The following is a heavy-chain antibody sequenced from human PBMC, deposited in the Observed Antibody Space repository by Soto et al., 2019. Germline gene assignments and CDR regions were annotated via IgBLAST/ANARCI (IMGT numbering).Heavy chain of an antibody. CDR1: GFIFTNAW. D-gene: IGHD2-15*01. CDR2: IGTNKAGGTV. CDR3: IDTYIAGSWDH. Sequence: EVQLVESGGGLVKPGGSLRLSCAASGFIFTNAWMNWVRQAPGKGLEWVGRIGTNKAGGTVFYAAPVEGRFTISRDDSKTTVYLQMDTLKLEDTAVYYCIDTYIAGSWDHWGQGTLVTVSS. V-gene: IGHV3-15*04. J-gene: IGHJ4*02.